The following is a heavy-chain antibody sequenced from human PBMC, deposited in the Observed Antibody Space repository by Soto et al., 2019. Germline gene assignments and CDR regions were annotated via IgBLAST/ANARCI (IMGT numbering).Heavy chain of an antibody. Sequence: QVQLVQSGAEVKKPGASVKVSCKASGYTFTSYAMHWVRQAPGQRLEWMGWINAGNGNTKYSQKFQGRVTITRDTSASTAYMELSSLRSEDTAVYYCAGACSGGSCYPSYYYYGMYVWGQGTTVTVSS. V-gene: IGHV1-3*01. CDR3: AGACSGGSCYPSYYYYGMYV. D-gene: IGHD2-15*01. J-gene: IGHJ6*02. CDR2: INAGNGNT. CDR1: GYTFTSYA.